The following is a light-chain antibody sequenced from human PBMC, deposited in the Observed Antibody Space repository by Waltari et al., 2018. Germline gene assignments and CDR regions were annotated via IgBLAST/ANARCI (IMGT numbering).Light chain of an antibody. CDR2: AAS. Sequence: EIVLTQSPGTLSLSPAERATLSCRASQSISRYLAWYQQKPGQATRILIYAASSRATGIPDRFSGSGFGTDFSLTISRLEPEDFAVYYCQNHERLPAMFGQGTKVEIK. J-gene: IGKJ1*01. CDR1: QSISRY. V-gene: IGKV3-20*01. CDR3: QNHERLPAM.